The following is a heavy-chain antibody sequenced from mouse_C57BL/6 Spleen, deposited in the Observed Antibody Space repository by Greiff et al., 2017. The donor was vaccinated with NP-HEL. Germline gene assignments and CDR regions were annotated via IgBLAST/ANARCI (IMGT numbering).Heavy chain of an antibody. Sequence: VQLQQSGAELARPGASVKLSCKASGYTFTSYGISWVKQRTGQGLEWIGEIYPRSGNTYYNEKFKGKATLTADKSSSTAYMELRSLTSEDSAVYFCARNDYDGGAWFAYWGQGTLVTVSA. CDR1: GYTFTSYG. V-gene: IGHV1-81*01. J-gene: IGHJ3*01. CDR2: IYPRSGNT. CDR3: ARNDYDGGAWFAY. D-gene: IGHD2-4*01.